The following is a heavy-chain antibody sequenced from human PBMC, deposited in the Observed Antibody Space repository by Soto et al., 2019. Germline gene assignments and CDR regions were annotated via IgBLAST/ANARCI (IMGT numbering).Heavy chain of an antibody. CDR2: IYYSGIT. CDR3: SGFVVPASRNSDFDC. CDR1: GISVSTSDYY. J-gene: IGHJ4*02. Sequence: PSETLSLTCTVSGISVSTSDYYWGWVRQPPGKGLDWIGNIYYSGITFYNPSLRSRVTLSVDTSKDQFSLRLNSMTVDYTAVYFFSGFVVPASRNSDFDCWGQGTLVTVSS. D-gene: IGHD2-15*01. V-gene: IGHV4-39*01.